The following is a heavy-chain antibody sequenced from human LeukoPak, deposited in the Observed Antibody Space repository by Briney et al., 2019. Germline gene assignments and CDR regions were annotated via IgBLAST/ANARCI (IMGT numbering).Heavy chain of an antibody. CDR2: IIPIFGTA. D-gene: IGHD6-13*01. CDR3: ARGLVAAGLTLSDY. J-gene: IGHJ4*02. CDR1: GYTFTSYG. Sequence: SVKVSCKASGYTFTSYGISWVRQAPGQGLEWMGGIIPIFGTANYAQKFQGRVTITTDESTSTAYMELSSLRSEDTAVYYCARGLVAAGLTLSDYWGQGTLVTVSS. V-gene: IGHV1-69*05.